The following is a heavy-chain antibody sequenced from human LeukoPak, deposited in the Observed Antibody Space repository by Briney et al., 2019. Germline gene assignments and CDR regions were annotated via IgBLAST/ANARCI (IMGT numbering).Heavy chain of an antibody. V-gene: IGHV3-23*01. CDR1: GFTFSSYA. CDR2: ISGSGGST. Sequence: PGGSLRLSCAASGFTFSSYAMSWVRQAPGKGLEWVSAISGSGGSTYYADSVKGRFTISRDNAKNSLYLQMNSLRAEDTAVYYCASSEDDSSGYYRDYWGQGTLVTVSS. CDR3: ASSEDDSSGYYRDY. D-gene: IGHD3-22*01. J-gene: IGHJ4*02.